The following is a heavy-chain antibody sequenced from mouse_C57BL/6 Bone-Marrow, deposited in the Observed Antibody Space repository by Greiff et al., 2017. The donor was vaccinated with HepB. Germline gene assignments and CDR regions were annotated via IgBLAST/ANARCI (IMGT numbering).Heavy chain of an antibody. CDR1: GFTFSSYG. CDR2: ISSGGSYT. J-gene: IGHJ4*01. CDR3: ARLPTTVVAYYAMDY. V-gene: IGHV5-6*01. D-gene: IGHD1-1*01. Sequence: EVQLVESGGDLVKPGGSLKLSCAASGFTFSSYGMSWVRQTPDKRLEWVATISSGGSYTYYPDSVKGRFTISRDNAKNTLYLQMSSLKSEDTAMYYCARLPTTVVAYYAMDYWGQGTSVTVSS.